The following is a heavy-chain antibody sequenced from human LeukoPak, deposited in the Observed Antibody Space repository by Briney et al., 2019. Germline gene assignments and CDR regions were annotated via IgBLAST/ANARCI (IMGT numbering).Heavy chain of an antibody. CDR3: ARDRGSEYCSSTSCYHYYYYMDV. J-gene: IGHJ6*03. Sequence: ASVKVSCKTSGYTFTGYYIHWVRQAPGQGLEWMGWINPNSGDTNYAQKFQGRVTMTRDTSISTAYMELSRLRSDDTAVYYCARDRGSEYCSSTSCYHYYYYMDVWAKGTTVTVSS. D-gene: IGHD2-2*01. CDR1: GYTFTGYY. CDR2: INPNSGDT. V-gene: IGHV1-2*02.